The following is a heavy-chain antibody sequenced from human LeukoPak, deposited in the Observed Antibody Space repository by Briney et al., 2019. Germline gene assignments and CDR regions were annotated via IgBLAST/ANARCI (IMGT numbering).Heavy chain of an antibody. V-gene: IGHV4-4*07. J-gene: IGHJ4*02. CDR3: ARYNWDYFDY. D-gene: IGHD1-1*01. Sequence: PSETLSLTCTVSGVSISSYYWSWIRQPAGKGLEWIGRIYTSGSTNYNPSLKSRVTMSVDTSKNQFSLKLISVPAADTAVYYCARYNWDYFDYWGQGTLVTVSS. CDR1: GVSISSYY. CDR2: IYTSGST.